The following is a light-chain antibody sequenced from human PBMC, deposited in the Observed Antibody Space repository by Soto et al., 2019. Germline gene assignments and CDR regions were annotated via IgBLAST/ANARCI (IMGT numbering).Light chain of an antibody. CDR3: QQNSSLPIT. V-gene: IGKV3-20*01. Sequence: EIVLTQSPGTLSLSPGERATLSCRASQSLSGGYLAWFQQYPGQAPRLLIHSASSRATGIPDRFSGSGSGTDFTLTISRLEPEHFVVYYCQQNSSLPITFGQGTRLEIK. J-gene: IGKJ5*01. CDR1: QSLSGGY. CDR2: SAS.